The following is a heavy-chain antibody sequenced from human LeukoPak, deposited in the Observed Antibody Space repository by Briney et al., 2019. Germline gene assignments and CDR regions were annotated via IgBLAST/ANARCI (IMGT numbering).Heavy chain of an antibody. D-gene: IGHD3-16*02. Sequence: SGGSLRLSCVASGFTVSNKYMSWVRQAPGKGLEWVSVLYNAGSTYYADSVKGRFTISRDNSKNTLYLQMYSLRAEDTAVYYCASLKGLSDYFDYWGQGILVTVYS. CDR1: GFTVSNKY. V-gene: IGHV3-53*01. CDR2: LYNAGST. J-gene: IGHJ4*02. CDR3: ASLKGLSDYFDY.